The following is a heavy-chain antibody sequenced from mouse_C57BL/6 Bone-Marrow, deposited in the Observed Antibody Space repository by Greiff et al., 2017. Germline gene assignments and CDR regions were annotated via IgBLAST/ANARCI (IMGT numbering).Heavy chain of an antibody. V-gene: IGHV14-4*01. D-gene: IGHD2-4*01. CDR3: TTEDYDGAWFAY. Sequence: VQLQQSGAELVRPGASVKLSCTASGFNIKDDYMHWVKQRPEQGLEWIGWIDPENGDTEYASKFQGKATITADTSSNTAYLQLSSLTSEDTAVYYCTTEDYDGAWFAYWCQGTLVTVSA. J-gene: IGHJ3*01. CDR2: IDPENGDT. CDR1: GFNIKDDY.